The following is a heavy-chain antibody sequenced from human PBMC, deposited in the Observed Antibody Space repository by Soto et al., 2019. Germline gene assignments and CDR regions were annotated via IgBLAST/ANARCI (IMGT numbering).Heavy chain of an antibody. Sequence: QVQLQQWGAGLLKPSETLSLTCTVYGGSFSGYFWSWIRQPPGRGLEWIGEINHSGSTNYNPSLKSRVTISIDTSENQFTLKLSSVTAADTAVYYCARGEWLPRGGYWGQGTPVTVSS. CDR1: GGSFSGYF. D-gene: IGHD6-19*01. CDR3: ARGEWLPRGGY. J-gene: IGHJ4*02. V-gene: IGHV4-34*01. CDR2: INHSGST.